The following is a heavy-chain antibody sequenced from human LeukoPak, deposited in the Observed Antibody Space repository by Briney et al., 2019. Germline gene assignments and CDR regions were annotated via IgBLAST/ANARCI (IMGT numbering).Heavy chain of an antibody. CDR1: GGSISSSSYY. CDR2: IYYSGST. J-gene: IGHJ6*03. V-gene: IGHV4-39*01. CDR3: ARQSVALAPYYYYYMDV. Sequence: SETLSLTCTVSGGSISSSSYYWGWIRQPPGKGLEWIGSIYYSGSTYYNPSLKSRVTISVDTSKNQFSLKLSSVTAADTAVYYCARQSVALAPYYYYYMDVWGKGTTVTISS. D-gene: IGHD6-19*01.